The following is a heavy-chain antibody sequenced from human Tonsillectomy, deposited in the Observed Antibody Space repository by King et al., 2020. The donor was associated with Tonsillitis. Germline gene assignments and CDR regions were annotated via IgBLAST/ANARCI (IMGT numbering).Heavy chain of an antibody. CDR1: GFTFSNAW. Sequence: VQLVESGGGLVKPGGSLRLSCAASGFTFSNAWMSWVRQAPGKGLEWVGRIKSKTDGGTTDYAAPVKGRFTISRDDSKNTLYLQMNSLKTEDTAVYYCTTVRCDSSGYPDYWGQGTLVTVSS. V-gene: IGHV3-15*01. J-gene: IGHJ4*02. D-gene: IGHD3-22*01. CDR2: IKSKTDGGTT. CDR3: TTVRCDSSGYPDY.